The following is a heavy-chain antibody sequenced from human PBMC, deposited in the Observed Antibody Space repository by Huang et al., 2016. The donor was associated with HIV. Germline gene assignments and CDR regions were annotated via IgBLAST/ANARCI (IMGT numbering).Heavy chain of an antibody. CDR1: GFTFGSCG. CDR2: ISYDGNNY. V-gene: IGHV3-30*02. D-gene: IGHD3-3*01. CDR3: AKDLTYTFGRHFDY. J-gene: IGHJ4*02. Sequence: QVQLVESGGGVVQPGGSLRLSCTASGFTFGSCGMHWVRQAPGKGLEWGAFISYDGNNYYYADSVRGRFTISRDNSKDTLYLQMNRLRPDDSAVYYCAKDLTYTFGRHFDYWGRGTLVTVSS.